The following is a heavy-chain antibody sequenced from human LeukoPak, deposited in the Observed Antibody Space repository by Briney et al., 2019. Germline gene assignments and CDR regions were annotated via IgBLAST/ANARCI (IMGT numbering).Heavy chain of an antibody. J-gene: IGHJ4*02. D-gene: IGHD5-24*01. V-gene: IGHV3-30*03. CDR3: ARDAYKGLYYFDS. CDR1: GFTFSSYS. Sequence: GGSLRLSCAASGFTFSSYSMNWVRQAPGKGLEWVAVISYDGTKKNYADSLQGRVTISRDNAKNTLSLQMETLRPEDTAVYYCARDAYKGLYYFDSWGPGTLVTVSS. CDR2: ISYDGTKK.